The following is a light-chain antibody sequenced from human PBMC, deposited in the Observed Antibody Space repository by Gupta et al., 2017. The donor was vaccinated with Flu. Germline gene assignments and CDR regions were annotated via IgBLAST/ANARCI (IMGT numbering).Light chain of an antibody. CDR3: LLYYSNVGV. Sequence: GTGTLTCSSSTGAVTNGHFPNWIQQKPGQVPRPLIYSTTDRHSWTPARFSGSLFGGKAALTVSHVQPEDEADYYCLLYYSNVGVFGGGTKLTVL. CDR2: STT. J-gene: IGLJ3*02. V-gene: IGLV7-43*01. CDR1: TGAVTNGHF.